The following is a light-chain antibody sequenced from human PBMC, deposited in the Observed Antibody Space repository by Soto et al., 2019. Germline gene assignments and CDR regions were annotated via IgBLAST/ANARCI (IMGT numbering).Light chain of an antibody. CDR3: QQYNRFQYT. J-gene: IGKJ2*01. CDR2: KAS. CDR1: QSISDW. V-gene: IGKV1-5*03. Sequence: DIQMTQSPSTLSASVGDRVTITCRASQSISDWLAWYQQRSGKAPKLLIYKASSLQSGVPPRFSGSGSGTEFTLTISSLQPDDFATYYCQQYNRFQYTFGQGTKLEIK.